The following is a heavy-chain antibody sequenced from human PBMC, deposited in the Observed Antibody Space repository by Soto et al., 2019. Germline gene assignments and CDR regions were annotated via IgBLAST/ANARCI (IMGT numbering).Heavy chain of an antibody. J-gene: IGHJ4*02. CDR1: GYTFTSYY. CDR3: ARQLAYCGGDCFTEPVDY. Sequence: QAQLVQSGAEVKKPGASVKVSCEASGYTFTSYYMHWVRQAPGQGLEWMGWINPNSGDTKYAQKFRGRVTMTRDTSITTAYMEVKMLTSDDTAVYYRARQLAYCGGDCFTEPVDYWGQGTLVTVSS. D-gene: IGHD2-21*02. CDR2: INPNSGDT. V-gene: IGHV1-2*02.